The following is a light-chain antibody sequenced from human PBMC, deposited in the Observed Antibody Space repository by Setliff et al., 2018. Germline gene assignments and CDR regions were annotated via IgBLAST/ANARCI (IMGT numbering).Light chain of an antibody. CDR1: SSDVGGYDY. Sequence: ALTQPASVSGSPGQSITISCTGTSSDVGGYDYVSWYQQHPGKAPKFMIYDVSYRPSGVSNRFSGSKSGNTASLTISGLQAEDEADYYCSSYTSSSTLDVFGTGTKVTVL. V-gene: IGLV2-14*03. J-gene: IGLJ1*01. CDR2: DVS. CDR3: SSYTSSSTLDV.